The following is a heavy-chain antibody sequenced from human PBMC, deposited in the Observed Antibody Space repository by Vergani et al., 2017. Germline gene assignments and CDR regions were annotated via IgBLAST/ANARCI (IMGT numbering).Heavy chain of an antibody. J-gene: IGHJ6*03. CDR1: GFTFSSYD. CDR2: IWYDGSNK. D-gene: IGHD3-22*01. Sequence: QVQLVESGGGVVQPGRSLRLSCAASGFTFSSYDMHWVRQAPGKGLEWVAVIWYDGSNKYYADSVKGRFTISRDNSKNTLYLQMNSLRAEDTAVYYCARWGIYYDSSGGYYYYYMDVWGKGTTVTVSS. CDR3: ARWGIYYDSSGGYYYYYMDV. V-gene: IGHV3-33*01.